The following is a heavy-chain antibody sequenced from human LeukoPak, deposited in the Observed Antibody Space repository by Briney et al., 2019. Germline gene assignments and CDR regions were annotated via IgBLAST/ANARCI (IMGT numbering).Heavy chain of an antibody. CDR1: GFTFSSYG. J-gene: IGHJ6*02. CDR2: IWYDGSNK. V-gene: IGHV3-33*01. D-gene: IGHD1-26*01. Sequence: GGSLRLSCAASGFTFSSYGMHWVRQAPGKGLEWVAVIWYDGSNKYYADSVKGRFTISRDNSKNTLYLQMNSLRAEDTAVYYCARGSMVGAPNPYYGMDVWGRGTTVTVSS. CDR3: ARGSMVGAPNPYYGMDV.